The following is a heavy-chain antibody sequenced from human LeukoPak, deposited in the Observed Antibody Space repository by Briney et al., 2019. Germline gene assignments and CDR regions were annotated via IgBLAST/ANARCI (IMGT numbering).Heavy chain of an antibody. V-gene: IGHV4-34*10. CDR1: GGSFSGYY. D-gene: IGHD6-19*01. CDR3: ARDRDSSGWDYYYYYMDV. CDR2: IIHNGST. J-gene: IGHJ6*03. Sequence: SETLSLTCADYGGSFSGYYWSWIRQPPGKGLEWIGEIIHNGSTNYNPSLKSRVTVSVDTSKNHFSLKLSSVTAADTAVYYCARDRDSSGWDYYYYYMDVWGKGTTVTVSS.